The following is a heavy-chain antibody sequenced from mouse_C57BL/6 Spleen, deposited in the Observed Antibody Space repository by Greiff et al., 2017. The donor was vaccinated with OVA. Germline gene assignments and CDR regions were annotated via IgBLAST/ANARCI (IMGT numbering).Heavy chain of an antibody. CDR1: GFNIKDDY. J-gene: IGHJ2*01. Sequence: VQLQQSGAELVRPGASVKLSCTASGFNIKDDYMHWVKQRPEQGLEWIGWIDPENGDTEYASKFQGKATITADTSSNTAYLQLSSLTSDDTAVYYCTTRDGYYDYFDYWGQGTTLTVSS. CDR2: IDPENGDT. D-gene: IGHD2-3*01. CDR3: TTRDGYYDYFDY. V-gene: IGHV14-4*01.